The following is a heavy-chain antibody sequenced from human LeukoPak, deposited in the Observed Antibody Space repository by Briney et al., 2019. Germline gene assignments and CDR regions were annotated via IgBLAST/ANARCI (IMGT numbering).Heavy chain of an antibody. CDR3: AKDISTAPRGFDY. J-gene: IGHJ4*02. Sequence: GGSLRLSCAASGFTFSSYGMHWVRQAPGKGLEWVTVISYDGSNKYYADSVKGRFTISRDNPKNTLYLQMNSLRAEDTAVYYCAKDISTAPRGFDYWGQGTLVTVSS. CDR2: ISYDGSNK. D-gene: IGHD1-14*01. V-gene: IGHV3-30*18. CDR1: GFTFSSYG.